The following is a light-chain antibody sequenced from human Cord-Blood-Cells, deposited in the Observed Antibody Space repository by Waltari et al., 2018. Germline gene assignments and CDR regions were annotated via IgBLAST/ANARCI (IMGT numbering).Light chain of an antibody. V-gene: IGLV2-14*01. J-gene: IGLJ1*01. CDR2: DVS. CDR3: SSYTSSSTLYV. CDR1: SSDVGGYNY. Sequence: QSALTQPASVSGSPGQSITISCTGTSSDVGGYNYVSWYQQHPGKAPKPMIYDVSKRPSGVSNRFPGSKSGNTASLTISGLQAEDEADYYCSSYTSSSTLYVFGTGTKVTVL.